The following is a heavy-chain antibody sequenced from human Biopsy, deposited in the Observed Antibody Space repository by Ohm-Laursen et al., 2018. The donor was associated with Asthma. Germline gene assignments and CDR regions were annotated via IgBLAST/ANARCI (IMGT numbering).Heavy chain of an antibody. J-gene: IGHJ4*02. CDR3: ARVKDGYNFDY. Sequence: TLSLTWSVSGGSISSGGYSWSWIRKPPGRGLVWIGYIYHSGSTYSNPSLKSRVTISVNRSKNQFSLKLSSVTAADAAVYYCARVKDGYNFDYWGQGTLVTVSS. V-gene: IGHV4-30-2*01. CDR1: GGSISSGGYS. CDR2: IYHSGST. D-gene: IGHD5-24*01.